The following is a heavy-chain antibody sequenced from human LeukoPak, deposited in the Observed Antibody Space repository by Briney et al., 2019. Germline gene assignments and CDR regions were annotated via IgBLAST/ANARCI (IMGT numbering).Heavy chain of an antibody. V-gene: IGHV4-34*01. CDR2: INHSGST. CDR1: GGSYIGYY. Sequence: SETLSLTCAVYGGSYIGYYWSWIRQPPGKGLEWIGEINHSGSTNYNPSLKSRVTMSVDTSKNQFSLRLSSVTAADTAVYYRARRGSHFDYWGQGTLVTVSS. D-gene: IGHD1-26*01. CDR3: ARRGSHFDY. J-gene: IGHJ4*02.